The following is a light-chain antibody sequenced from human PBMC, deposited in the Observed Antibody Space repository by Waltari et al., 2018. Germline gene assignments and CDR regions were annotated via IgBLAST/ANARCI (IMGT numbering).Light chain of an antibody. CDR1: QDIGTW. V-gene: IGKV1-5*03. CDR3: QQFDTYPWT. J-gene: IGKJ1*01. CDR2: KAS. Sequence: DIQLNQSPFTLTASAVHRVTITCRASQDIGTWLAWYQQQPGKAPKLLVYKASRLQSGVPSRFSGSGSGTEFTLTITSLQPEDFATFYCQQFDTYPWTFGQGTKVDIK.